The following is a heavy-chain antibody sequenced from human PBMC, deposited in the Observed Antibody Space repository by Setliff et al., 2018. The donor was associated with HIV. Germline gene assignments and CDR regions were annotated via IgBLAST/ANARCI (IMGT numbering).Heavy chain of an antibody. Sequence: TLSLTCAFYGGSFSGYSWSWIRQPPGKGLEWIGEINHTGSTKYNPSLKSRVTISVDTSKNQFSLKLSSMTAADTAVYYCARGGTLTDMDVWGKGTTVTVSS. J-gene: IGHJ6*03. CDR1: GGSFSGYS. CDR2: INHTGST. D-gene: IGHD4-4*01. V-gene: IGHV4-34*01. CDR3: ARGGTLTDMDV.